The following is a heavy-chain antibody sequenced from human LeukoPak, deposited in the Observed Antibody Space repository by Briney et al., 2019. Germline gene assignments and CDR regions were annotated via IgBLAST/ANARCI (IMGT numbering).Heavy chain of an antibody. CDR1: GGSFSGYY. D-gene: IGHD6-19*01. CDR3: ARALGVAVNWYFDL. V-gene: IGHV4-34*01. CDR2: INHSGST. Sequence: SETLSLTCAVYGGSFSGYYWSWIRQPPGKGLEWIGEINHSGSTNYNPSPKSRVTISVDTSKNQFSLKLSSLTAADTAVYYCARALGVAVNWYFDLWGRGTLVTVSS. J-gene: IGHJ2*01.